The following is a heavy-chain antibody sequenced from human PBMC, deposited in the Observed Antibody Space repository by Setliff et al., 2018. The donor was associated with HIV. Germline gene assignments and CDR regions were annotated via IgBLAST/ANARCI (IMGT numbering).Heavy chain of an antibody. V-gene: IGHV3-48*01. CDR1: GSGFTFSSYS. J-gene: IGHJ6*03. CDR3: ARDLYFYYMDV. Sequence: GGSLRLSCAASGSGFTFSSYSMNWVRQAPGKGLEWVSYISSTSSTIYYANSVKGRFTISRDDAKNSLYLKMNSLRAEDTAVYYCARDLYFYYMDVWGKGTTVTVSS. CDR2: ISSTSSTI. D-gene: IGHD3-9*01.